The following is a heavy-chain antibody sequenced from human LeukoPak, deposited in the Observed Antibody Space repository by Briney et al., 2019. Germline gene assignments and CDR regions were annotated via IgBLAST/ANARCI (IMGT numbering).Heavy chain of an antibody. J-gene: IGHJ6*02. CDR1: GGSISSGSYY. CDR3: ARAAAGTHSDYYYYGMDV. V-gene: IGHV4-61*02. CDR2: IYTSGST. D-gene: IGHD6-13*01. Sequence: PSETLSLTCTVSGGSISSGSYYWSWIRQPAGKGLEWIGRIYTSGSTNYNPSLKSRVTISVDTSKNQFSLKLSSVTAADTAVYYCARAAAGTHSDYYYYGMDVWGQGTTVTVSS.